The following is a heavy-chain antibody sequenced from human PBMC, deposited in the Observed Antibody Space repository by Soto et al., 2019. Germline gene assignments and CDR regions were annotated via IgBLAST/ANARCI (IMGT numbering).Heavy chain of an antibody. J-gene: IGHJ3*02. CDR2: FDPEDGET. Sequence: ASVKVSCKVSGYTLTELSMHWVRQAPGKGLEWMGGFDPEDGETIYAQKFQGRVTMTEDTSTDTAYMELSSLRSEDTAVYYCATYMIVVVTDAFDIWGQGTMVTVSS. CDR3: ATYMIVVVTDAFDI. CDR1: GYTLTELS. V-gene: IGHV1-24*01. D-gene: IGHD3-22*01.